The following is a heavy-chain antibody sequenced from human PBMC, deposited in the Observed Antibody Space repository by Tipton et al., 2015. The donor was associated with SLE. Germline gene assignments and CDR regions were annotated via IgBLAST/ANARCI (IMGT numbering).Heavy chain of an antibody. CDR3: ARDRFTLDRDSWGTFDA. Sequence: QSGPEVKKPGASVKVSCQASGYTFTTYYIHWVRQAPGQGLEWMGIINPRGGGTSYSHKFQGRVTMTRDTSTSTVYMELSSLRSEDTAVFYCARDRFTLDRDSWGTFDAWGQGTLVTVSS. J-gene: IGHJ3*01. D-gene: IGHD3-10*01. CDR2: INPRGGGT. V-gene: IGHV1-46*01. CDR1: GYTFTTYY.